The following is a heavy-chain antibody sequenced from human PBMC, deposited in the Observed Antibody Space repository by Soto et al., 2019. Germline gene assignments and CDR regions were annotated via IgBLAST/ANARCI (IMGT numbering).Heavy chain of an antibody. V-gene: IGHV3-30*18. J-gene: IGHJ5*02. Sequence: QVQLVESGGGVVQPGTSLTLSCVGSGFTFSSYAFHWIRQAPGKGLEWVASVSFDGNNKYYGESVKGRFSVSRDNVKNSLYLQMNAVRPEDTAVYFCAELTGSKRSFGWFDPWGQGTLVTVSS. CDR3: AELTGSKRSFGWFDP. D-gene: IGHD3-16*01. CDR2: VSFDGNNK. CDR1: GFTFSSYA.